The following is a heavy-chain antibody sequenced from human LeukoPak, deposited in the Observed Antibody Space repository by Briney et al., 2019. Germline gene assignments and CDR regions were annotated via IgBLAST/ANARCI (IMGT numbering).Heavy chain of an antibody. Sequence: GGSLRLSCAASGFTFSSDSMNWVRQAPGKGLEWVSSISSTGSYIYYTDSVKGRFTISRDNAKNSLYLQMNSLRAEDTAVYYCARDGGLMATRAFDYWGQGTLVTVSS. D-gene: IGHD5-24*01. CDR2: ISSTGSYI. CDR1: GFTFSSDS. CDR3: ARDGGLMATRAFDY. V-gene: IGHV3-21*01. J-gene: IGHJ4*02.